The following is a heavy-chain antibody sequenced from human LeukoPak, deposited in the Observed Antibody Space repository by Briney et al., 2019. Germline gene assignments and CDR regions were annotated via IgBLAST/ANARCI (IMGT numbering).Heavy chain of an antibody. CDR1: GGSISSSNW. D-gene: IGHD3-22*01. V-gene: IGHV4-4*02. Sequence: SETLSLTCAVSGGSISSSNWWSWVRQPPGKGLEWIGEIYHSGSTYYNPSLKSRVTISVDTSKNQFSLKLSSVTAADTAVYYCARVKIAGDSYYDSSGYFAPSWYFDLWGRGTLVTVSS. CDR3: ARVKIAGDSYYDSSGYFAPSWYFDL. CDR2: IYHSGST. J-gene: IGHJ2*01.